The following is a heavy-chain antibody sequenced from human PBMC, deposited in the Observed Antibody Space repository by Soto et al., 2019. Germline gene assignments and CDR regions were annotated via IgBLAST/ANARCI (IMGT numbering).Heavy chain of an antibody. V-gene: IGHV3-33*01. Sequence: PGGSLRLSCAASGFTFSSYGIHWVRQAPGKGLEWVAVIWYDGSNKYYADSVKGRFTISRDNSKNTLYPQMNSLRAEDTAVYYCARYIATAALDYWGQGTQVTVSS. CDR2: IWYDGSNK. CDR3: ARYIATAALDY. D-gene: IGHD6-13*01. CDR1: GFTFSSYG. J-gene: IGHJ4*02.